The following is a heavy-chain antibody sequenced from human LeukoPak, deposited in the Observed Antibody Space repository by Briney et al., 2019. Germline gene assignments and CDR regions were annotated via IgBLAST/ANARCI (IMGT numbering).Heavy chain of an antibody. CDR1: GFTFDDYA. J-gene: IGHJ2*01. CDR3: AKDGGYGWYFDL. Sequence: PGGSLRLSCAASGFTFDDYAMHWVRQAPGKGLEWVSLISGDGGSTYYADSVKGRFTISRDNSKNSLYLQMNSLRIEDTALYYCAKDGGYGWYFDLWGRGTLVTVSS. CDR2: ISGDGGST. D-gene: IGHD4-17*01. V-gene: IGHV3-43*02.